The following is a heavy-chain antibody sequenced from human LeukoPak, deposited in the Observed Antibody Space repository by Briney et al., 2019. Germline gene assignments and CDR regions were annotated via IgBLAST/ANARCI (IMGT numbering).Heavy chain of an antibody. CDR2: INPSGGST. V-gene: IGHV1-46*01. CDR3: ARDGDSSSSTYYGFWSGYYTGDY. D-gene: IGHD3-3*01. Sequence: ASVKVSCKASGYTFTSYYMHWVRQAPGQGLEWMGIINPSGGSTSYAQKLQGRVTMTTDTSTSTAYMELRSLRSDDTAVYYCARDGDSSSSTYYGFWSGYYTGDYWGQGTLVTVSS. CDR1: GYTFTSYY. J-gene: IGHJ4*02.